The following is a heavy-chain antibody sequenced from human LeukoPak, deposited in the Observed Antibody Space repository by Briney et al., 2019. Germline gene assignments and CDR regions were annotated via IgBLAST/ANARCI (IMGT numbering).Heavy chain of an antibody. Sequence: PSQTLSLTCTVSGGSISSGSYYWSWIRQPAGKGLEWIGRIYTSGSTNYNPSLKSRVTISVDTSKNQFSLKLSSVTAADTAVYYCASGSSGFFDIWGQGTMVTVSS. J-gene: IGHJ3*02. CDR1: GGSISSGSYY. CDR2: IYTSGST. D-gene: IGHD3-22*01. V-gene: IGHV4-61*02. CDR3: ASGSSGFFDI.